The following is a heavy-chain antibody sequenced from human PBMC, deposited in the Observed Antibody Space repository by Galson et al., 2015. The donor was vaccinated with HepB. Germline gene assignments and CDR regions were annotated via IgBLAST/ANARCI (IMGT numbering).Heavy chain of an antibody. V-gene: IGHV4-34*01. CDR2: INHSGST. CDR1: GGSFSGYY. D-gene: IGHD3-3*01. J-gene: IGHJ6*02. Sequence: SETLSLTCAVHGGSFSGYYWSWIRQPPGKGLEWIGEINHSGSTNYNPSLKSRVTISVDTSKNQFSLKLSSVTAADTAIYYCARVSAFGYNFWSGYYGRSGYYYGMDVWGQGTTVTVSS. CDR3: ARVSAFGYNFWSGYYGRSGYYYGMDV.